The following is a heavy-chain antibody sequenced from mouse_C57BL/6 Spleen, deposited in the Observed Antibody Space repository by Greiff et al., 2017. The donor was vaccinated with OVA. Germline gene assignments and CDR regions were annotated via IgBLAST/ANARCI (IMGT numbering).Heavy chain of an antibody. CDR3: ARSGYYGSSFDY. V-gene: IGHV1-80*01. D-gene: IGHD1-1*01. Sequence: QVQLQQSGAELVKPGASVKISCKASGYAFSSYLMNWVKQRPGKGLEWIGQIYPGDGDTNYNGKFKGKATLTADKSSSTAYMQLSSLTSEDSAVYFCARSGYYGSSFDYWGQGTTLTVSS. J-gene: IGHJ2*01. CDR2: IYPGDGDT. CDR1: GYAFSSYL.